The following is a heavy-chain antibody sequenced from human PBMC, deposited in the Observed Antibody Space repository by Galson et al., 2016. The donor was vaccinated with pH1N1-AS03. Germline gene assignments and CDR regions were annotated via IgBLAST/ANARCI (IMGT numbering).Heavy chain of an antibody. Sequence: SLRLSCAVSGFTFRSHGMHWVRQAPGKGLEWISYISDDGRRKYYADSVKDRCTVSRDNSRNTVHLQMDSLENEDTAVYYCSRDYIDKFCTDYWGQGALATVSS. CDR2: ISDDGRRK. V-gene: IGHV3-30*03. CDR3: SRDYIDKFCTDY. D-gene: IGHD3-3*01. J-gene: IGHJ4*02. CDR1: GFTFRSHG.